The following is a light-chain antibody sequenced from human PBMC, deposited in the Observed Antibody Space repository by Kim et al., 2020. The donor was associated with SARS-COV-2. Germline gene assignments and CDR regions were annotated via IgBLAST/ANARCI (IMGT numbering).Light chain of an antibody. CDR3: QQYGYSPRT. CDR2: GAT. CDR1: QTIANTY. Sequence: SPVDTATLSCRPSQTIANTYLAWYQQRPGQAPRLLIYGATSRATAIPDRFSGSGSGTDFTLTISRLEPEDFAVYYCQQYGYSPRTFGQGTKVDIK. J-gene: IGKJ1*01. V-gene: IGKV3-20*01.